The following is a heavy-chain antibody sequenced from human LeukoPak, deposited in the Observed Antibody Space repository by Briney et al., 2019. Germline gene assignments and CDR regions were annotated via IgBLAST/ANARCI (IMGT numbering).Heavy chain of an antibody. CDR2: IYYSGNT. V-gene: IGHV4-31*03. J-gene: IGHJ6*03. CDR3: ARTPDNHYYHMDV. D-gene: IGHD3-22*01. Sequence: SETLSLTCTVSGGSFSSGPYYWSWIRQHPGKGLEWIGYIYYSGNTYYNPSLKSRVTISVDTSRNPLSLRLSSVIAADTAVYYCARTPDNHYYHMDVWGKGTTVTVSS. CDR1: GGSFSSGPYY.